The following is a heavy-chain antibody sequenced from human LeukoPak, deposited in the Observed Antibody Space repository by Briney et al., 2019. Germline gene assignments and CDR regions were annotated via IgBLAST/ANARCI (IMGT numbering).Heavy chain of an antibody. CDR2: INHSGST. CDR3: ARGLPRNDFWSGFATYWFDP. CDR1: GGSFSGYY. D-gene: IGHD3-3*01. V-gene: IGHV4-34*01. Sequence: SETLSLTCAVYGGSFSGYYWSWIRQPPGKGLEWIGEINHSGSTNYNPSLRSRVTISLDRTKKQFSLKLSSVNVADTAVYYCARGLPRNDFWSGFATYWFDPWGRGTLVTVSS. J-gene: IGHJ5*02.